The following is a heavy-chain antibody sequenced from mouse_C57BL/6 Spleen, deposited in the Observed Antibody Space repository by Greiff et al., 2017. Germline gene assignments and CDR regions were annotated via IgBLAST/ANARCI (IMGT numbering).Heavy chain of an antibody. CDR2: IYTSDSET. J-gene: IGHJ2*01. D-gene: IGHD1-1*01. Sequence: QVQLQQPGAELVRPGSSVKLSCKASGYTFTSYWMDWVKQRPGQGLEWIGNIYTSDSETHYNQKFKDKATLTVDKSSSTAYMQLSSLTSEDSAVYYCAREGYYGSSVDFDYWGQGTTLTVSS. CDR1: GYTFTSYW. CDR3: AREGYYGSSVDFDY. V-gene: IGHV1-61*01.